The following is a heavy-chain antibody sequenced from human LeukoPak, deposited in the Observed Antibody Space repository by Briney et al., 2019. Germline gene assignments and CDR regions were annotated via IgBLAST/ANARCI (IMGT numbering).Heavy chain of an antibody. V-gene: IGHV1-18*01. CDR2: ISAYNGNT. Sequence: ASVTVSCKASGYTFTSYGISWVRQAPGQGLQWMGWISAYNGNTNYAQKLQGRVTMTTDTSTSTAYMELRSLRSDDTAVYYCAREFRGGVVGALYYFDYWGQGTLVTVSS. J-gene: IGHJ4*02. D-gene: IGHD1-26*01. CDR3: AREFRGGVVGALYYFDY. CDR1: GYTFTSYG.